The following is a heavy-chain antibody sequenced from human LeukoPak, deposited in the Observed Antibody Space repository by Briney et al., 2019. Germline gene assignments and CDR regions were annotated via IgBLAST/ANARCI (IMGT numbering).Heavy chain of an antibody. CDR3: ATHFADGGGRGT. V-gene: IGHV4-31*03. CDR2: DGST. J-gene: IGHJ4*02. D-gene: IGHD3-16*01. CDR1: GASISSGGYH. Sequence: SETLSLTCTVSGASISSGGYHWSWIRQHPGKSLEWIGNDGSTSYNPSLKSRLTISVDTSKNHFSLRLSSVTAADTAIYYCATHFADGGGRGTWGQGTLVTVSS.